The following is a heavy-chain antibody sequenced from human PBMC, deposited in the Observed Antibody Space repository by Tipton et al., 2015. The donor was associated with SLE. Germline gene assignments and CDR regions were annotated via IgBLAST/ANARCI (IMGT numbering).Heavy chain of an antibody. J-gene: IGHJ4*02. D-gene: IGHD5-18*01. CDR3: AKVDRTNMVTSFDY. CDR2: ISSSSNYI. V-gene: IGHV3-21*01. Sequence: GSLRLSCAASGFTFSSYSMNWVRQAPGKGLEWVSSISSSSNYIYYADSVKGRFIISRDNAKNSLYLQLNSLRAEDTAVYYCAKVDRTNMVTSFDYWGQGTLVTVSS. CDR1: GFTFSSYS.